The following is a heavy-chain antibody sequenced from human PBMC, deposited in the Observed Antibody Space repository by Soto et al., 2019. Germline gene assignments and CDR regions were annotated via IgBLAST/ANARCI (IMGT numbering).Heavy chain of an antibody. CDR3: ARDSLRATFYLDX. Sequence: GGSLRLSFAASGFTFRDYGMHWVRQAPGKGLKWAAFIWDDGSIKYYADSVEGRFTIYRDNYKRTLYLPMRSLRAEDTAVYYCARDSLRATFYLDXWGQGTLVTVSX. V-gene: IGHV3-33*01. CDR2: IWDDGSIK. CDR1: GFTFRDYG. J-gene: IGHJ4*02.